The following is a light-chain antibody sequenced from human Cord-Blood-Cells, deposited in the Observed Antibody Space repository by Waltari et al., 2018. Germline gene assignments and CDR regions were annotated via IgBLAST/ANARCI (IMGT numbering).Light chain of an antibody. CDR2: DVS. Sequence: QSALTQPASVSGSPGTSITTSCTGTSSDVGGYNYVSWYQQHPGKAPKLMIYDVSNRPSGVSNRFSGSKSGNTASLTISGLQAEDEADYYCSSYTSSSTLYVFGTGTKVTVL. J-gene: IGLJ1*01. CDR3: SSYTSSSTLYV. V-gene: IGLV2-14*01. CDR1: SSDVGGYNY.